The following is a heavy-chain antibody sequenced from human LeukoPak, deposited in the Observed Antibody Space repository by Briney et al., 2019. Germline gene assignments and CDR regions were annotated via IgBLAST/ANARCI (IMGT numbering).Heavy chain of an antibody. Sequence: GGSLRLSCAASGFTFSSYSMNWVRQAPGKGLEWVSSISSSSSYIYYADSVKGRFTISRDNAKNLLYLQMNSLRAEDTAVYYCARDRVVVPAAVAGLGYWGQGTLVTVSS. CDR2: ISSSSSYI. J-gene: IGHJ4*02. CDR3: ARDRVVVPAAVAGLGY. V-gene: IGHV3-21*01. D-gene: IGHD2-2*01. CDR1: GFTFSSYS.